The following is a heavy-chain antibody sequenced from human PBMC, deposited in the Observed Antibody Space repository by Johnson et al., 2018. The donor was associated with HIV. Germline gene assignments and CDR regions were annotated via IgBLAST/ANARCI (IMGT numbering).Heavy chain of an antibody. D-gene: IGHD6-13*01. CDR3: AKFRLIAAAVGVDAFDI. CDR2: ISYDGSNK. CDR1: GFTFSSYA. V-gene: IGHV3-30*04. J-gene: IGHJ3*02. Sequence: VQLVESGGGVVQPGRSLRLSCAASGFTFSSYAMHWVRQAPGKGLAWVAVISYDGSNKYYTESVKGRFTVSRDNSKNTRYLQMKSLRAEDTAVYYCAKFRLIAAAVGVDAFDIWGQGTMVTVSS.